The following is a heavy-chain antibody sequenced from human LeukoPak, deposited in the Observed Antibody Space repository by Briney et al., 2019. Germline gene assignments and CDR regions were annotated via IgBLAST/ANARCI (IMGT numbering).Heavy chain of an antibody. CDR1: GGSISSSSYY. Sequence: PSETLSLTCIVSGGSISSSSYYWGWIRQPPGKGLELIGSIYYSGSTYYNPSLKNRVTISVDTSKNQFSLKLSSVTAADTAVYYCARDRDFTPGYFDYWGQGTLVTVSS. V-gene: IGHV4-39*07. CDR2: IYYSGST. J-gene: IGHJ4*02. CDR3: ARDRDFTPGYFDY. D-gene: IGHD3-10*01.